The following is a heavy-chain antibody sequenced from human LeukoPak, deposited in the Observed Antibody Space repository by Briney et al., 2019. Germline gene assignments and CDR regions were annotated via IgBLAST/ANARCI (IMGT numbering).Heavy chain of an antibody. CDR1: GFTFSRYA. CDR3: AKGHGEVTLYQ. CDR2: LGVSVSGSGGST. J-gene: IGHJ4*02. V-gene: IGHV3-23*01. Sequence: GGSLRLSCAASGFTFSRYAMSWVRQAPGKGLEWVSALGVSVSGSGGSTYYADSVKGRFTISRDNSKNTLYLQMNSLRAEDTAVYYCAKGHGEVTLYQWGQGTLVSVSS. D-gene: IGHD2-2*02.